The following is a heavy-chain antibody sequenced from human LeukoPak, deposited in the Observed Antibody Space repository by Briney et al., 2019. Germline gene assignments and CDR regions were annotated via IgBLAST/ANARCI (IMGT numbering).Heavy chain of an antibody. J-gene: IGHJ5*02. CDR2: ISGDGGST. V-gene: IGHV3-43*02. CDR3: ASQPAVIDLDL. CDR1: GFTFDDYA. Sequence: GGSLRLSCAASGFTFDDYAMHWVRQAPGKGLEWVSLISGDGGSTYYADSVKGRFTISRDNARNSLYLQMHGLRVEDTAVYYCASQPAVIDLDLWGQGSLVTVSS. D-gene: IGHD2-21*01.